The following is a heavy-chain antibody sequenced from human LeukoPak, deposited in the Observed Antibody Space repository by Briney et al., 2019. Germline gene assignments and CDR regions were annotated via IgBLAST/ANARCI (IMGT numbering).Heavy chain of an antibody. CDR2: IYSGGST. D-gene: IGHD3-16*01. Sequence: QPGGSLGLSCAASGFTVSSNYMSWVRQAPGKGLEWVSVIYSGGSTYYADSVKGRFTISRDNSKNTLYLQMNSLRAEDTAVYYCARLGELTFFDYWGQGTLVTVSS. CDR1: GFTVSSNY. J-gene: IGHJ4*02. V-gene: IGHV3-53*01. CDR3: ARLGELTFFDY.